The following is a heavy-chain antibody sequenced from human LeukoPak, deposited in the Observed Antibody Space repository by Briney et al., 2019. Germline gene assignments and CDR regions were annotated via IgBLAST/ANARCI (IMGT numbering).Heavy chain of an antibody. CDR3: AKSPSVAGTFWFDP. Sequence: GGSLRLSCAASGFTFTNYAMSWVRQAPGKGLEWVSGISGGGGSTYYADSVKGRFTISKDNSKNTLYLQMNSLRAEDTAVYYCAKSPSVAGTFWFDPWGQGTLVTVSS. J-gene: IGHJ5*02. CDR1: GFTFTNYA. CDR2: ISGGGGST. V-gene: IGHV3-23*01. D-gene: IGHD6-19*01.